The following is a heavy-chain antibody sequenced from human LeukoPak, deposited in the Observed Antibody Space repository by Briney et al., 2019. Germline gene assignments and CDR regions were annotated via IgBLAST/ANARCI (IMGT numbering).Heavy chain of an antibody. CDR2: IYHSGTT. D-gene: IGHD6-13*01. Sequence: SETLSLTCTVSGYTISSGYFWGWIRQPPGKGLEWIGSIYHSGTTYYNPSLKSRVTISVDTSKNQFSLKLTSVTAADTAVYYCARGYSSSWYFNWFDPWGQGTLVTVSS. CDR1: GYTISSGYF. V-gene: IGHV4-38-2*02. J-gene: IGHJ5*02. CDR3: ARGYSSSWYFNWFDP.